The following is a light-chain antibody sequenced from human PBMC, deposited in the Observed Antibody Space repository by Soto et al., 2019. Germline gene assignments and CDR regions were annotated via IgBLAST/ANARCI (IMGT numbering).Light chain of an antibody. CDR1: QAISNW. Sequence: DIQMTQSPSTLSGSVGDRGTITCRASQAISNWLAWYQQKPGKAPKLLIYNASTLKSGVPSRFSGSGSGTEFTLTISSLQPEDFATYYRLQHNNYPRTFGQGTKVDIK. CDR2: NAS. CDR3: LQHNNYPRT. J-gene: IGKJ1*01. V-gene: IGKV1-5*03.